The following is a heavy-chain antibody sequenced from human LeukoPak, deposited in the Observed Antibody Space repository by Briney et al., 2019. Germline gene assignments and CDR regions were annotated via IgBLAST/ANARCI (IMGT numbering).Heavy chain of an antibody. CDR1: CYTFTSYG. CDR2: ISAYNGNT. J-gene: IGHJ6*03. CDR3: ARTPYSNYAYYYYMDV. D-gene: IGHD4-11*01. Sequence: ASVKVSYKACCYTFTSYGISWVRQAPGQGLEWMGWISAYNGNTNYAQKLQGRVTMTTDTSTSTAYMELRSLRSDDTAVYYCARTPYSNYAYYYYMDVWGKGTTVTVSS. V-gene: IGHV1-18*01.